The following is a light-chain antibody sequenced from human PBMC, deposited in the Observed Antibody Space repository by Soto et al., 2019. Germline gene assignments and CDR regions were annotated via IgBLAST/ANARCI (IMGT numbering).Light chain of an antibody. Sequence: DIQIIQSPSSLSASVGDRVTITCWASQSISSYLNWYQQKTGKDPKIMIYAEYSLQSGVKSRFSGSGSGTDFTLKVSSLQTEELATYYCQPNYSTPITFG. CDR1: QSISSY. J-gene: IGKJ5*01. V-gene: IGKV1-39*01. CDR3: QPNYSTPIT. CDR2: AEY.